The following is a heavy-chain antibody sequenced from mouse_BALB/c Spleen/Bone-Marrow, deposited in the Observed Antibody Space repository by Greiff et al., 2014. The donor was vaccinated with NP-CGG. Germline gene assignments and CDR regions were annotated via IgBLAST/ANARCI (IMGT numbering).Heavy chain of an antibody. D-gene: IGHD2-13*01. CDR2: INPSTGYT. CDR1: GYTFTSYW. V-gene: IGHV1-7*01. CDR3: ARRAVRYFDY. Sequence: QVQLQQPGAELAKPGASVKMSCKASGYTFTSYWMHWVKQRPGQGLEWIGYINPSTGYTEYNQKFKDKATLTADKSSSTAYMQLSSLTSEDSADYYCARRAVRYFDYWGQGTTLTVSS. J-gene: IGHJ2*01.